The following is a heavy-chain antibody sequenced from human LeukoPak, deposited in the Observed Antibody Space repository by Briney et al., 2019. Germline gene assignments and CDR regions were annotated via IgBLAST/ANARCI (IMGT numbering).Heavy chain of an antibody. CDR1: GFSVSSNY. Sequence: GGSLRLSCAASGFSVSSNYMSWVRQAPGKGLEWVSVIYSGGSTYYADSVKGRFTICRDNSKNTVYLQMNSLSAEDTAVYYCAKGNSAGSSKSWFDPWGQGTLVTVSS. V-gene: IGHV3-53*01. CDR3: AKGNSAGSSKSWFDP. D-gene: IGHD3-10*01. CDR2: IYSGGST. J-gene: IGHJ5*02.